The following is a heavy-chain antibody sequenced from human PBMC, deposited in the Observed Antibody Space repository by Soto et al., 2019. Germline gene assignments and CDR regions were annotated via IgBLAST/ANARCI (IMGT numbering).Heavy chain of an antibody. Sequence: SETLSLTCTVSGGSMNNYYWSWIRQPPGKGLEWIGYMYYSGRTNYNPSLKSRVPISVDTSKGQSSLRLSSVTAADTAVYYCARALDSSAAPFDYWGQGIRVTVSS. CDR3: ARALDSSAAPFDY. CDR1: GGSMNNYY. V-gene: IGHV4-59*01. D-gene: IGHD2-2*01. CDR2: MYYSGRT. J-gene: IGHJ4*02.